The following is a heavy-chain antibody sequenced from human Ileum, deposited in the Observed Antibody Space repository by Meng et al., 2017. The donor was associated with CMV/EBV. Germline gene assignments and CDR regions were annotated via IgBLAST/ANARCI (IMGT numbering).Heavy chain of an antibody. V-gene: IGHV4-4*07. CDR1: GGSVNNYY. J-gene: IGHJ2*01. D-gene: IGHD2-21*02. Sequence: QWPLEEPGPGLWKPSETLSLTCTVFGGSVNNYYWSWIRQSAGKGLEWIGRFYSSDTYNYHPSLDSRVTISLDTSKDQFSLRLTSVTGADTAVYYCARMTLYWYFDLWGRGSLVTVSS. CDR2: FYSSDTY. CDR3: ARMTLYWYFDL.